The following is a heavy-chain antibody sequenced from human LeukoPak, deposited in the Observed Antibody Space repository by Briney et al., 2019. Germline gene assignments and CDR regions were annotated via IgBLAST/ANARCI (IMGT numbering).Heavy chain of an antibody. D-gene: IGHD3-22*01. J-gene: IGHJ4*02. V-gene: IGHV3-15*01. CDR1: GFTFSYAW. CDR2: IRSKTEGGTT. CDR3: TTDTYYYDSSGYTYYFDY. Sequence: GGSLRLSCAASGFTFSYAWMSWVRQAPGKGLEWVGRIRSKTEGGTTDYAAPVKGRFTISRDDSKNTLYLQMNSLKTEDTAVYYCTTDTYYYDSSGYTYYFDYWGQGTLVIVSS.